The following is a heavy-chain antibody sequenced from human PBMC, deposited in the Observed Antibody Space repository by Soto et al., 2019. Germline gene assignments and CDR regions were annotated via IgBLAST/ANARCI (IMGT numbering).Heavy chain of an antibody. CDR1: GYTFTSYG. Sequence: ASVKVSCKASGYTFTSYGISWVRQAPGQGLEWMGWISAYNGNTNYAQKLQGRVTMTTDTSTSTAYMELRSLRSDDTAVYYCARGVLLWFGEDYGMEVWGQGTTVTVSS. CDR2: ISAYNGNT. V-gene: IGHV1-18*01. CDR3: ARGVLLWFGEDYGMEV. J-gene: IGHJ6*01. D-gene: IGHD3-10*01.